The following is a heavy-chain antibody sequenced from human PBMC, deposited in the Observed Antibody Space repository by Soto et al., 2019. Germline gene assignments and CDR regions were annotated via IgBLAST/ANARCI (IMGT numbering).Heavy chain of an antibody. CDR1: AYTFSDYG. CDR2: ISAFNGNT. Sequence: SVKVSCKASAYTFSDYGIIWVRQAPGQGLEWMGWISAFNGNTNYAQKFQDRVTMTTDTSTTTAYMELRSLRSDDTAVYFCARARRTGYSHFDYWGQGTLVTVSS. V-gene: IGHV1-18*01. D-gene: IGHD3-9*01. CDR3: ARARRTGYSHFDY. J-gene: IGHJ4*01.